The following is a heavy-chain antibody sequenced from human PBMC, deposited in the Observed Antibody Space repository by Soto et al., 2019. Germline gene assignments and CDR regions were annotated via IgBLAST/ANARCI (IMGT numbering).Heavy chain of an antibody. Sequence: ASVRVSFTASVHNCTSPSTHWVRPAPGQGLEWMGIINPSGGSTSYAQKFQGRVTMTRDTSTSTVYMELSSLRSEDTAVYYCPRGIFGAAYYYGMDVWGQGTTVTVSS. J-gene: IGHJ6*02. CDR3: PRGIFGAAYYYGMDV. CDR2: INPSGGST. D-gene: IGHD3-3*01. V-gene: IGHV1-46*01. CDR1: VHNCTSPS.